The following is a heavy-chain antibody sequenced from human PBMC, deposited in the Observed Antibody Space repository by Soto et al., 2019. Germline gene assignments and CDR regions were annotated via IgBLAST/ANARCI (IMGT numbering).Heavy chain of an antibody. CDR1: GYTFTSYY. D-gene: IGHD4-17*01. Sequence: ASVKVSCKASGYTFTSYYMHWVRQAPGQGLEWMGIINPSGGSTSYAQKFQGRVTMTRDTSTSTVYMELSSLRSEDTAVYYCARDRSPTVVTPYGMDVWGQGTTVTVSS. J-gene: IGHJ6*02. V-gene: IGHV1-46*03. CDR3: ARDRSPTVVTPYGMDV. CDR2: INPSGGST.